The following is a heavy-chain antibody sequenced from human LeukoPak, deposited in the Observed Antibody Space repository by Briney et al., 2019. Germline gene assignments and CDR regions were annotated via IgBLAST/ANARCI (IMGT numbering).Heavy chain of an antibody. V-gene: IGHV3-23*01. J-gene: IGHJ4*02. CDR3: AKLPYFDWLSYFDY. D-gene: IGHD3-9*01. Sequence: GGSLRLSCAASGFTFSSYAMSWVRQAPGKGLEWVSAISGIGGSTYYADSVKGRFTISRDNSKNTLYLQMNSLRAEDTAVYYCAKLPYFDWLSYFDYWGQGTLVTVSS. CDR2: ISGIGGST. CDR1: GFTFSSYA.